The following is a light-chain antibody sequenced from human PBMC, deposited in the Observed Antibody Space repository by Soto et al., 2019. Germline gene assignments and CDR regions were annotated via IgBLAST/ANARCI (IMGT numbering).Light chain of an antibody. CDR3: CSYTTSSAYV. CDR1: TSDVGGYNS. J-gene: IGLJ1*01. V-gene: IGLV2-14*01. CDR2: EVS. Sequence: QSALTQPASVSGSPGQSITISRTGTTSDVGGYNSVSWYQQRPGKVPRLIIYEVSNRPSGVSNRFSGSKSGNTAFLAISGLQADDEADYYCCSYTTSSAYVFGTGTKVTVL.